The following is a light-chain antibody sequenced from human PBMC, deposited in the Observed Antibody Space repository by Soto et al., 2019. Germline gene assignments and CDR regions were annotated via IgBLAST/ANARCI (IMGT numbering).Light chain of an antibody. CDR2: AAS. V-gene: IGKV3-11*01. J-gene: IGKJ3*01. CDR1: QSVSTH. Sequence: DIVLTQSPATLSLSPGERATLSCRASQSVSTHLAWYQQKPGQAPRLLIYAASKRATGIPARFSGSGSGTDFTLTIASLEPEDFAVYYCHQRSAWPLTFGPGTKVDIK. CDR3: HQRSAWPLT.